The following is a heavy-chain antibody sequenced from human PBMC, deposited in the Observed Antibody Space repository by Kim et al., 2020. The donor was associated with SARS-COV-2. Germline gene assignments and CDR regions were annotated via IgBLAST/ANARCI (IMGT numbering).Heavy chain of an antibody. CDR2: IYYSGST. CDR1: GGSISSYY. CDR3: ARGDSGGDYFDY. J-gene: IGHJ4*02. Sequence: SETLSLTCTVSGGSISSYYWSWIRQPPGKGLEWIGYIYYSGSTNYNPSLKSRVTISVDTSKNQFSLKLSSVTAADTAVYYCARGDSGGDYFDYWGQGTLVTVSS. D-gene: IGHD6-19*01. V-gene: IGHV4-59*01.